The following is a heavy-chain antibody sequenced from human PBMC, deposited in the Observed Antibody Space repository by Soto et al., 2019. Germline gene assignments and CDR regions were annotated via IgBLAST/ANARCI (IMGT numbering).Heavy chain of an antibody. CDR3: ARERTFGDNKHNYMDV. D-gene: IGHD3-10*01. V-gene: IGHV3-33*01. CDR2: IWSDGSNE. Sequence: QVQLVESGGGVVQPGRSLRLSCAASEFTFSRHGMHWVRQAPGKGLQWVGVIWSDGSNEVYADSVKGRFIISRDNSKNILCLQMNSLRAEDTAVYYCARERTFGDNKHNYMDVWGTGITVTVSS. J-gene: IGHJ6*03. CDR1: EFTFSRHG.